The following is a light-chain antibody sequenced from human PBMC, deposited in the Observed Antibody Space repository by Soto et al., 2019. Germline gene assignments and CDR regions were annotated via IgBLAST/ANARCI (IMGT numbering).Light chain of an antibody. CDR1: QSISSW. J-gene: IGKJ1*01. CDR2: DAF. CDR3: QQYNSYSWT. Sequence: DIQMTQSPSTLSASLXXRVTITCRASQSISSWLAWYQQKPGKAPKLLIYDAFSLESGVPSRFSGSGSGTEFTLTISSLQPDDFATYYCQQYNSYSWTFGQGTKVDI. V-gene: IGKV1-5*01.